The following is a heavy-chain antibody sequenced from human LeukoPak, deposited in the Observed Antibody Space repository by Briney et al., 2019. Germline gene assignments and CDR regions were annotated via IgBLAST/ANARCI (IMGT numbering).Heavy chain of an antibody. D-gene: IGHD6-19*01. CDR3: ARDHLLSGWDEGWFDP. CDR1: GFTFSSYS. J-gene: IGHJ5*02. V-gene: IGHV3-21*01. CDR2: ISSSSSHI. Sequence: PGGSLRLSCAASGFTFSSYSMNWVRQAPGKGLEWVSSISSSSSHIYYADSVKGRFTISRDNAKNSLYLQMNSLRAEDTAVYYCARDHLLSGWDEGWFDPWGQGTLVTVSS.